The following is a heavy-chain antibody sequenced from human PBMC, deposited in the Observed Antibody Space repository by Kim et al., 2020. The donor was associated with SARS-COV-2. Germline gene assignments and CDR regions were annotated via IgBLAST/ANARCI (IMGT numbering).Heavy chain of an antibody. D-gene: IGHD3-22*01. Sequence: GGSLRLSCAASGFTFSSYGMHWVRQAPGKGLEWVALIWYDGSNKYYADSVKGRFTISRDNSKNTLYLQMNILRAEDTAVYYCARVKTDSSGYRDAFDIWGQGTMVTVSS. CDR2: IWYDGSNK. CDR3: ARVKTDSSGYRDAFDI. V-gene: IGHV3-33*01. CDR1: GFTFSSYG. J-gene: IGHJ3*02.